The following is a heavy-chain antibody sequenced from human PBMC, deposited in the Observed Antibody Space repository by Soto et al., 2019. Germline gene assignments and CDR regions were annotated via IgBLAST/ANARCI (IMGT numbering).Heavy chain of an antibody. CDR2: ISYAGDYK. J-gene: IGHJ4*02. Sequence: QVHLVESGGGVVQPGGSLRLSCAASGFNFRGFTMHWVRQAPDNGLEWLSVISYAGDYKNYADSVRGRISISRDNSKNTLFLQMNSLRPDDTAVYFCAREPWGYSGSAKHFDYWGQGSLVIVSS. V-gene: IGHV3-30-3*01. CDR1: GFNFRGFT. D-gene: IGHD6-25*01. CDR3: AREPWGYSGSAKHFDY.